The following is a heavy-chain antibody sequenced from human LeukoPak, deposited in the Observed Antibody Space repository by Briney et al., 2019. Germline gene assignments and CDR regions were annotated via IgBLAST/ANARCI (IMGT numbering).Heavy chain of an antibody. CDR1: GGSISSYY. V-gene: IGHV4-59*01. J-gene: IGHJ4*02. CDR3: ARGSSPVRY. D-gene: IGHD3-10*01. Sequence: SETLSLTCTVSGGSISSYYWSWIRQPPGKGLEWIGYIYYSGSTNYNPSLKSRVTISVDTSKNQFSLKLSSVTAADTAVYYCARGSSPVRYWGQGTLVTVSS. CDR2: IYYSGST.